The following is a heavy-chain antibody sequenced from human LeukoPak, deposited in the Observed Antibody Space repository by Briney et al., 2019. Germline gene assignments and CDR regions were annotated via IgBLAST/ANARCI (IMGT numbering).Heavy chain of an antibody. CDR1: GFTFSSYW. CDR3: ARGSFVLRYFGWSPTNWFDP. CDR2: INSDGSST. V-gene: IGHV3-74*01. Sequence: GGSLRLSCAASGFTFSSYWMHWVRQAPGKGLVWVSRINSDGSSTSHADSVKGRFTISRDNAKNTLYLQMNSLRAEDTAVYYCARGSFVLRYFGWSPTNWFDPWGQGTLVTVSS. J-gene: IGHJ5*02. D-gene: IGHD3-9*01.